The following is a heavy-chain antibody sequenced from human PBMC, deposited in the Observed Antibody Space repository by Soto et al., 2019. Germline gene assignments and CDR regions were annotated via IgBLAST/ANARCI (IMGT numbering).Heavy chain of an antibody. V-gene: IGHV1-69*13. J-gene: IGHJ6*02. Sequence: ASVKVSCKASGCTFSSYAISWVRQAPGQGLEWMGGIIPIFGTANYAQKFQGRVTITADESTSTAYMELSSLRSEDTAVYYCARGLLAAVAGTSAMDVWGQAPTGTVSS. CDR3: ARGLLAAVAGTSAMDV. CDR1: GCTFSSYA. CDR2: IIPIFGTA. D-gene: IGHD6-19*01.